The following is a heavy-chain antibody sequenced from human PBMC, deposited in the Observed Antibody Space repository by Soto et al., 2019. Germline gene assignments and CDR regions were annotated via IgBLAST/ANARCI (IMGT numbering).Heavy chain of an antibody. Sequence: SGPTLVNPTQTLTLTCTFSGFSLTSNDVGVGWIRQPPGKALEWLALIYWDDDKRYSPSLKSRLTITKDTSKNQVVLRMTNMDPVDTATYYCAHSRYSSSSFDYWGQRTLVTVSS. D-gene: IGHD6-6*01. J-gene: IGHJ4*02. CDR2: IYWDDDK. CDR3: AHSRYSSSSFDY. V-gene: IGHV2-5*02. CDR1: GFSLTSNDVG.